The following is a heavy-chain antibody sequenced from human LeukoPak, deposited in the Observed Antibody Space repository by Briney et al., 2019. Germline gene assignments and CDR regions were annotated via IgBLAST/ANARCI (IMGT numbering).Heavy chain of an antibody. J-gene: IGHJ6*03. V-gene: IGHV1-69*16. CDR3: ARDGLLTRTGMDV. CDR1: GGSLSDYT. D-gene: IGHD3/OR15-3a*01. Sequence: GASVKVSCKASGGSLSDYTISWVRQAPGQGLEWMGGIIPMLGTAKYAQNFQGRVTITTDDSSSTDYMELSSLRFEDTASYFCARDGLLTRTGMDVWGKGTTVTVSS. CDR2: IIPMLGTA.